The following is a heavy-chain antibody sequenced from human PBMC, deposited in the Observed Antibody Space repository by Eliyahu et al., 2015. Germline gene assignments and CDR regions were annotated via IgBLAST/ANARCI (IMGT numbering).Heavy chain of an antibody. Sequence: QVQLQESGPGLVKPSEXLSLTCTXTGGSVSXXNYYWXWIRQPPGKGLEWIGYIYYSGSTNYYSGXTNYSPSLKSRVTILVDTSKNQFSLKLSSVTAADTAVYFCARDFRGTGTYDAFDIWGQGTMVTVSS. CDR2: IYYSGSTNYYSGXT. D-gene: IGHD2-8*02. V-gene: IGHV4-61*01. CDR3: ARDFRGTGTYDAFDI. J-gene: IGHJ3*02. CDR1: GGSVSXXNYY.